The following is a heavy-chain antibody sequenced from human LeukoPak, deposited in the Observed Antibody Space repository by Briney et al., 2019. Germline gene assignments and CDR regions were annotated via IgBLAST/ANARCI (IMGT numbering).Heavy chain of an antibody. CDR3: AREVWNSRDTSGPLDP. J-gene: IGHJ5*02. CDR1: GYIFTNYG. Sequence: ASVKVSCKASGYIFTNYGITWVRRAPGQGLEWMGWISADNGDTHYAQTFQGRVIMTTETSTSTAYMELRSLRSDDTAVFYCAREVWNSRDTSGPLDPWGQGTLVIVSA. V-gene: IGHV1-18*01. CDR2: ISADNGDT. D-gene: IGHD6-19*01.